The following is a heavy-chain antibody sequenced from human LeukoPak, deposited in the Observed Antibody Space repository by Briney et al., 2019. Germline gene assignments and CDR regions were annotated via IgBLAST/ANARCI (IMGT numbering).Heavy chain of an antibody. CDR2: ISAYNGNT. J-gene: IGHJ3*02. D-gene: IGHD2-21*01. Sequence: ASVKVSCKASGYTFTSYAMHWVRQAPGQGLERMGWISAYNGNTNYAQKLQGRVTMTTDTSTSTAYMELRSLRSDDTAVYYCARSRIPAWAFDIWGQGTMVTVSS. V-gene: IGHV1-18*01. CDR3: ARSRIPAWAFDI. CDR1: GYTFTSYA.